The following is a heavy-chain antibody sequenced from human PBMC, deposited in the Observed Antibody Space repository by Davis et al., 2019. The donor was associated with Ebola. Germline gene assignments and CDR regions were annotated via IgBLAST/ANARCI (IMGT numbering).Heavy chain of an antibody. D-gene: IGHD3-22*01. CDR1: GGSISSSSYY. CDR3: ARQVLYYYDSSGYSQNWYFDL. Sequence: MPSETLSLTCTVSGGSISSSSYYWGWIRQPPGKGLEWIGSIYYSGSTYYNPSLKSRVTISVDTSKNQFSLKLSPVTAADTAVYYYARQVLYYYDSSGYSQNWYFDLWDRGTLVTVSS. V-gene: IGHV4-39*01. J-gene: IGHJ2*01. CDR2: IYYSGST.